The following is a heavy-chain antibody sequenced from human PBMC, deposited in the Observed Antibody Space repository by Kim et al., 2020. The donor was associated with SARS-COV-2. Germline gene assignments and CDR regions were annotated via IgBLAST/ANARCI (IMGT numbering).Heavy chain of an antibody. J-gene: IGHJ4*02. CDR2: LYYSGST. V-gene: IGHV4-59*13. Sequence: SETLSLTCTVSGGSISSYYWSWIRQPPGKGLEWIGYLYYSGSTNYNPSLKSRVTISVDTSKNQFSLKLSSVTAADTAVYYCATYPSSGDHFEYWGQGTL. D-gene: IGHD4-17*01. CDR1: GGSISSYY. CDR3: ATYPSSGDHFEY.